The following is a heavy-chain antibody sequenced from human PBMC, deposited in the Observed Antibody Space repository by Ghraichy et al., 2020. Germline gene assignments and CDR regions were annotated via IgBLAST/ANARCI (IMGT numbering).Heavy chain of an antibody. J-gene: IGHJ6*02. CDR3: ARDHDFWSGYSGMDV. CDR1: GFTFSSYG. V-gene: IGHV3-33*01. D-gene: IGHD3-3*01. CDR2: IWYDGSYK. Sequence: GESLNISCAASGFTFSSYGMHWVRQAPGKGLKWVAVIWYDGSYKYYADSVKGRFTISRDNSKNTVYLQMNSLRAEDTAVYYCARDHDFWSGYSGMDVWGQGTTVTVSS.